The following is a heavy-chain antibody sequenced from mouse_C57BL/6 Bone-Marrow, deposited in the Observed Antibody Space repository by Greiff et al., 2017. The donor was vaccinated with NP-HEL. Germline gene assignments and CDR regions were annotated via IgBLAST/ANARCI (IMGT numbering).Heavy chain of an antibody. CDR1: GFTFSSYA. CDR2: ISAGGSYT. J-gene: IGHJ1*03. CDR3: ARGDGSSYYWYFDV. D-gene: IGHD1-1*01. V-gene: IGHV5-4*01. Sequence: EVQGVESGGGLVKPGGSLKLSCAASGFTFSSYAMSWVRQTPEKRLEWVATISAGGSYTYYPDNVKGRFTISRDNAKNNLYLQMSHLKSEETAMDYCARGDGSSYYWYFDVWGTGTTVTVSS.